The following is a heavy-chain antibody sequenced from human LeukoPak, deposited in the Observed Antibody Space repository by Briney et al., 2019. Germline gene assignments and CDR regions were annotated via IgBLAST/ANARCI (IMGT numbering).Heavy chain of an antibody. J-gene: IGHJ3*02. V-gene: IGHV4-39*01. CDR3: ARSPRTMIVVVRDAFDI. D-gene: IGHD3-22*01. CDR1: GGSISSSSYY. Sequence: PSETLSLTCTVSGGSISSSSYYWGWIRQPPGKGLEWIGSIYYSGSTYYNPSLKSRVTISVDTSKNQFSLKLSSVTAADTAVYYCARSPRTMIVVVRDAFDIWGQGTMVTVSS. CDR2: IYYSGST.